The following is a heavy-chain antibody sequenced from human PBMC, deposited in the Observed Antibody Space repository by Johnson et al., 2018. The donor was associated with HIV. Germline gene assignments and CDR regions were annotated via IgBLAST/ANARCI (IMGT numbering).Heavy chain of an antibody. CDR3: ATARNRLWSSSGWTGFWAFDI. CDR2: LKSKIDGGTT. J-gene: IGHJ3*02. D-gene: IGHD6-19*01. Sequence: VQLVESGGGVVQPGRSLRLSCAASGFTFSNAWMSWVRQAPGKGLEWVGRLKSKIDGGTTDYAAPVKGRFTIPRDDSKNTLSLEMNSLKIEDTAVYYCATARNRLWSSSGWTGFWAFDIWGQGTMVTVSS. CDR1: GFTFSNAW. V-gene: IGHV3-15*01.